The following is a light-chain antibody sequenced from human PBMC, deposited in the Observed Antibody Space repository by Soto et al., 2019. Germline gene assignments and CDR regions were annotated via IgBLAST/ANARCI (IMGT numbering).Light chain of an antibody. V-gene: IGKV3-20*01. Sequence: EIVLTQSPGTLSLSPGERATLSCRASQSLSVNSLAWYQQKPGQSPRLLIYSASRTAFGIPDRFSDSASGTDFTLTIVRLEPEDSAVYFCHQYGSAPYTFGQGTRLEIK. CDR2: SAS. CDR3: HQYGSAPYT. CDR1: QSLSVNS. J-gene: IGKJ2*01.